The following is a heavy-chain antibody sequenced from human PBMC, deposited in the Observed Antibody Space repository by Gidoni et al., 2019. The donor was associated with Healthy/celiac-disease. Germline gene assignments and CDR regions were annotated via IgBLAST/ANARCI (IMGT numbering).Heavy chain of an antibody. D-gene: IGHD2-15*01. CDR2: IFTSGSP. Sequence: QVQLQESGPGLVKPSPTLSLTCTVSGGSISSGSYYWSWIRQPAGKGLEWIGRIFTSGSPNYNPSLKSRVTISVDTSKNQFSLKLSSVTAADTAVYYGARERAPRYCSGGSCYRGGLDYWGQGTLVTVSS. J-gene: IGHJ4*02. CDR3: ARERAPRYCSGGSCYRGGLDY. CDR1: GGSISSGSYY. V-gene: IGHV4-61*02.